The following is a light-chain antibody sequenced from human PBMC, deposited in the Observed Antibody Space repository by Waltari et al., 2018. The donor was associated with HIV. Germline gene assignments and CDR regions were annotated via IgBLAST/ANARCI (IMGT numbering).Light chain of an antibody. V-gene: IGLV1-44*01. CDR3: AAWDDYMEGHV. CDR2: NTY. J-gene: IGLJ2*01. Sequence: QSVLTQPPSASGTPGQTVTISCSGSRANDGTNTVNWYQQLPGTAPKLLIYNTYQRPSGVPDRVSGSQSGTSASLAISGLQSEDEADYYCAAWDDYMEGHVFGGVTKLTIL. CDR1: RANDGTNT.